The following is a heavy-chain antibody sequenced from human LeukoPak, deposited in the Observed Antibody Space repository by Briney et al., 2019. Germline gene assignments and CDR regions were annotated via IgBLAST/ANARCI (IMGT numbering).Heavy chain of an antibody. J-gene: IGHJ4*02. CDR3: ASITYYYDSSGYYFDY. Sequence: PGGSLRLSCAASGFTVSSNYMSWVRQAPGKGLEWVSVIYSGGSTYYADSVKGRFTISRDNSKNTLYLQMNSLRAEDTAVYYCASITYYYDSSGYYFDYWGQGTRVTVSS. CDR2: IYSGGST. D-gene: IGHD3-22*01. V-gene: IGHV3-53*01. CDR1: GFTVSSNY.